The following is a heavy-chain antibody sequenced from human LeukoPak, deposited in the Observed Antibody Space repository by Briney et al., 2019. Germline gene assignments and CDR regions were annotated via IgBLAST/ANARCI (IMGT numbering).Heavy chain of an antibody. CDR2: IYYSGAT. J-gene: IGHJ4*02. D-gene: IGHD6-13*01. Sequence: PSETLSLTCTISGGSFSFYHWSWIRQPPGKGLEWIGYIYYSGATNYNPSLRGRVTMSVDTSKNQFSLKLRSVTAADTAVYYCARGGSRSSSWFYFDYWGQGSLVTVSS. V-gene: IGHV4-59*01. CDR1: GGSFSFYH. CDR3: ARGGSRSSSWFYFDY.